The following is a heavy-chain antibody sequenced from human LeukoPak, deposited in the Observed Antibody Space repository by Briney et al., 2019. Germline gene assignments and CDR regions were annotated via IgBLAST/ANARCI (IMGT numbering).Heavy chain of an antibody. D-gene: IGHD2-15*01. V-gene: IGHV3-53*01. J-gene: IGHJ3*02. Sequence: PGGSLRLSCAASGFTFSNAWMSWVRQAPGKGLEWVSVIYSGGSTYYADSVKGRFTISRDNSKNTLYLQMNSLRAEDTAVYYCARDRGGYCSGGSCQGHAFDIWGQGTMVTVSS. CDR1: GFTFSNAW. CDR2: IYSGGST. CDR3: ARDRGGYCSGGSCQGHAFDI.